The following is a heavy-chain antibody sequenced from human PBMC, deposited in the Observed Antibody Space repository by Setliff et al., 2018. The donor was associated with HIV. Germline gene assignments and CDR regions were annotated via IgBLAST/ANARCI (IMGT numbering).Heavy chain of an antibody. V-gene: IGHV4-59*01. CDR1: GGSISSYY. J-gene: IGHJ6*03. CDR2: IYYSGST. Sequence: SETLSLTCTVSGGSISSYYWSWIRQPPGKGLEWIGYIYYSGSTNYNPSLKSRVTISVDASKNQFSLKLSSVTAADTAVYYCARSYYNFANGYYYYYYMDVWGKGTTVTVSS. D-gene: IGHD3-3*01. CDR3: ARSYYNFANGYYYYYYMDV.